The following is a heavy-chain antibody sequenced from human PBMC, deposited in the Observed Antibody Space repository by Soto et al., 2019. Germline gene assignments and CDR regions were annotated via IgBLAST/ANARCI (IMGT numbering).Heavy chain of an antibody. V-gene: IGHV1-58*01. CDR3: AADKDPSITIFGVVTHHYYYGMDV. D-gene: IGHD3-3*01. CDR2: IVVGSGNA. CDR1: GGTVTSSA. Sequence: ASVKVSCKASGGTVTSSAVQWVRQARGQRLEWIGWIVVGSGNANYAQKFQERVTITRDMSTSTAYMELSSLRSEDTAVYYCAADKDPSITIFGVVTHHYYYGMDVWGKGTTVTVSS. J-gene: IGHJ6*04.